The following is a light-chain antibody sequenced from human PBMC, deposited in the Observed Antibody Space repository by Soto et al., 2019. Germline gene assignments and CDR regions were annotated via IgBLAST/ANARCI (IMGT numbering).Light chain of an antibody. CDR3: QQYKTFPLT. V-gene: IGKV1-16*02. J-gene: IGKJ4*02. Sequence: DIPMTQSPSSLSASVGDRVTITCRASQDIGNYVAWFQQKPGKAPKSLIYGASNLQSGVPSEFSGSGSGTEFTLTITRLQREDSATYYCQQYKTFPLTFGGGTNVEIK. CDR1: QDIGNY. CDR2: GAS.